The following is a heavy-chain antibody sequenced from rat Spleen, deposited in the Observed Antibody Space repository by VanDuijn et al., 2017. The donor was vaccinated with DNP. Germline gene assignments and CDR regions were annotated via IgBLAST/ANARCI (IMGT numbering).Heavy chain of an antibody. V-gene: IGHV5-22*01. CDR3: ARAGSRYAMDV. Sequence: EVQLVESGGGLVQPGRSMKLSCAASGFTFSDYYMAWVRQAPTKGLEWVAYISYDGGSTYYRDSVKGRFTLSRDNANDTLYLQMNSLKSEDTATYYCARAGSRYAMDVWGQGTSVTVSS. D-gene: IGHD1-4*01. J-gene: IGHJ4*01. CDR2: ISYDGGST. CDR1: GFTFSDYY.